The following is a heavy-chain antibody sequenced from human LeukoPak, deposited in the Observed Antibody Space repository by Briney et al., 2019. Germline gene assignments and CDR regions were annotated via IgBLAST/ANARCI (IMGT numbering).Heavy chain of an antibody. J-gene: IGHJ4*02. CDR3: AKGSYYDSSGSFYFDY. CDR2: ISGSGDNT. V-gene: IGHV3-23*01. CDR1: GFTFSSYA. Sequence: GSLRLSCAASGFTFSSYAMSWVRQAPGKGLEWVSGISGSGDNTYYADSVKGRFTISRDNSKNTLYVQVNSLGTEDTAAYYCAKGSYYDSSGSFYFDYWGQGTLVTVSS. D-gene: IGHD3-22*01.